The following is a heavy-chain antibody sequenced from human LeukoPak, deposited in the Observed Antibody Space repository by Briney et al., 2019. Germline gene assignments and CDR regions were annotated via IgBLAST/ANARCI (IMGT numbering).Heavy chain of an antibody. J-gene: IGHJ6*03. Sequence: PSETLTLPCAVSGYSISSGYYWGWLRQPPGEGLEWIGSIYHSGSTYYNPSLKSRVTISVDTSKNQFSLKLSSVTAADTAVYYCAREIVVVPAAMPGLCYMDVGGKGTTVTVSS. CDR1: GYSISSGYY. CDR2: IYHSGST. V-gene: IGHV4-38-2*02. CDR3: AREIVVVPAAMPGLCYMDV. D-gene: IGHD2-2*01.